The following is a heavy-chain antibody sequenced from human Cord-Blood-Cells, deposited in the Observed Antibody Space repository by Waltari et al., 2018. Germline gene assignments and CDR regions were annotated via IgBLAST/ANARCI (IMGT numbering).Heavy chain of an antibody. CDR3: ASLNYYYYYGMDV. CDR2: INHSGST. Sequence: QVQLQQWGAGLLTPSETLSLTCAVYGGSFSGYYWSWIRQPPGKGLEWIGEINHSGSTNYNPSLKSRVTISVDTSKNQFSLKLSSVTAADTAVYYCASLNYYYYYGMDVWGQGTTVTVSS. V-gene: IGHV4-34*01. J-gene: IGHJ6*02. CDR1: GGSFSGYY.